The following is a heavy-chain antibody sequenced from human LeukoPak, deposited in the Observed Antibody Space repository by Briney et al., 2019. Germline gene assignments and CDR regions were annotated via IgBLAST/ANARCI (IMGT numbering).Heavy chain of an antibody. Sequence: GGSLRLSCAASGFTFSSYAMSWVRQAPGMGLEWVSAISGSGGSTYYADSVKGRFTISRDNSKNTLYLQMNSLRAEDTAVYYCAKALHQWLVRGAYFDYWGQGTLVTVSS. CDR3: AKALHQWLVRGAYFDY. CDR1: GFTFSSYA. D-gene: IGHD6-19*01. V-gene: IGHV3-23*01. CDR2: ISGSGGST. J-gene: IGHJ4*02.